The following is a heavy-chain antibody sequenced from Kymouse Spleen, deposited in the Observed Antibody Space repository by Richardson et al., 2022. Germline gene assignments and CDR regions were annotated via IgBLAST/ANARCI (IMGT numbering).Heavy chain of an antibody. V-gene: IGHV4-61*01. CDR2: IYYSGST. D-gene: IGHD1-26*01. CDR3: ARGGSYPSNWFDP. J-gene: IGHJ5*02. CDR1: GGSVSSGSYY. Sequence: QVQLQESGPGLVKPSETLSLTCTVSGGSVSSGSYYWSWIRQPPGKGLEWIGYIYYSGSTNYNPSLKSRVTISVDTSKNQFSLKLSSVTAADTAVYYCARGGSYPSNWFDPWGQGTLVTVSS.